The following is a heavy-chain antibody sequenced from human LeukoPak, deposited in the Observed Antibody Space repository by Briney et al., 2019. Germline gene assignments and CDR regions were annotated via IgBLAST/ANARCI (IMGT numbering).Heavy chain of an antibody. CDR3: ASTPEYYYDSSGYLYYYYGMDV. J-gene: IGHJ6*02. V-gene: IGHV3-48*01. D-gene: IGHD3-22*01. CDR1: GFTFSSYR. CDR2: ISINNSTK. Sequence: QPGGSLRLSCAASGFTFSSYRMNWVRQAPGKGLEWVSYISINNSTKYYADSVKGRFTISRDNAKNSLYLQMNSLRAEDTAVYYCASTPEYYYDSSGYLYYYYGMDVWGQGTTVTVSS.